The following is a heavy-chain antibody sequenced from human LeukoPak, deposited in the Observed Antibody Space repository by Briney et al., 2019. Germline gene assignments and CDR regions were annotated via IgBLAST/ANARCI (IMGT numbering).Heavy chain of an antibody. CDR2: ISTSPSSM. V-gene: IGHV3-21*06. J-gene: IGHJ4*02. D-gene: IGHD2-21*02. Sequence: GGSLRLSCAASGFTFSSYAMNWVRQAPGKGPEWVSSISTSPSSMYYADSVKGRFTISRDNAKNSLYLQMNSLRDEDTAVYYCARGGTYCGDGCYGTNYWGQGTLVTVSS. CDR1: GFTFSSYA. CDR3: ARGGTYCGDGCYGTNY.